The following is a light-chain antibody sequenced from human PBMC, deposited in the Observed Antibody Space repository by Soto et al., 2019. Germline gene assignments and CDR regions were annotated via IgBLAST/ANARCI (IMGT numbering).Light chain of an antibody. CDR3: QQYDKYWT. CDR1: QSISSW. CDR2: KAS. Sequence: DIQLTQSPSTLSASVGDRVTITCRASQSISSWLAWHQQNPGKAPKLLIYKASYLQRGVPSRFSGSGSGTEFTLTINSLQPDDFATYYCQQYDKYWTFGQGTKVEIK. V-gene: IGKV1-5*03. J-gene: IGKJ1*01.